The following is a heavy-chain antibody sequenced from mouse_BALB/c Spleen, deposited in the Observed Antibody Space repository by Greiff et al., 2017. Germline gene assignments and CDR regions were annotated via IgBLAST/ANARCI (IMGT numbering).Heavy chain of an antibody. V-gene: IGHV5-17*02. D-gene: IGHD5-1*01. Sequence: EVKLMESGGGLVQPGGSRKLSCAASGFTFSSFGMHWVRQAPEKGLEWVAYISSGSSTIYYADTVKGRFTISRDNPKNTMFLQMTSLRSEDTAMYYCARGGYLYYYAMDYWGQGTSVTVSS. CDR2: ISSGSSTI. CDR1: GFTFSSFG. CDR3: ARGGYLYYYAMDY. J-gene: IGHJ4*01.